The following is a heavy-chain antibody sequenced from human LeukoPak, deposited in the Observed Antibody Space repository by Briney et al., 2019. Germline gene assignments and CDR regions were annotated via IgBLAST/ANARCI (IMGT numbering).Heavy chain of an antibody. CDR2: ISGSGGST. CDR3: AKLRLPHGYSYGPYYFDY. V-gene: IGHV3-23*01. CDR1: GFTFSSYA. Sequence: GGSLRLSCAASGFTFSSYAMSWVRQAPGKGLEWVSAISGSGGSTYYADSVKGRFTISRDNSKNTLYLQMNSLRAEDTAVYYCAKLRLPHGYSYGPYYFDYWGQGTLVTVSS. J-gene: IGHJ4*02. D-gene: IGHD5-18*01.